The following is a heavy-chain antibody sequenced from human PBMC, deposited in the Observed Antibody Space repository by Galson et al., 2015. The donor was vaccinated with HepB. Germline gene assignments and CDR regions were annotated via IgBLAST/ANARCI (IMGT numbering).Heavy chain of an antibody. Sequence: QVQLQESGPGLVKPSETLSLTCIVSGASFSSSNYYWGWVRQPPGKGLEWIGTIHSSGSPYYNPPLSSRSTISVDTSKSQFSLKLSSVTAADTAVYYCARHHTTGWYYFDNWGQGTLVSVSP. D-gene: IGHD1-1*01. CDR3: ARHHTTGWYYFDN. J-gene: IGHJ4*02. V-gene: IGHV4-39*01. CDR1: GASFSSSNYY. CDR2: IHSSGSP.